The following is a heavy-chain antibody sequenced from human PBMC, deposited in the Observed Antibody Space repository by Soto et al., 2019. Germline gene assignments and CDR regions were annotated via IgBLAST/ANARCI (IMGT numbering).Heavy chain of an antibody. V-gene: IGHV3-23*01. CDR2: VRESGGTT. CDR1: GGSISSGDYY. D-gene: IGHD2-2*01. Sequence: LSLTCTVSGGSISSGDYYWSLIRQPPGKGLEWVSTVRESGGTTHYANSVKGRFTISRDASKNMLYLQMNSLRAEDTAIYYCAKDSHWAIISPTHDYWGHGTLVTVSS. J-gene: IGHJ4*01. CDR3: AKDSHWAIISPTHDY.